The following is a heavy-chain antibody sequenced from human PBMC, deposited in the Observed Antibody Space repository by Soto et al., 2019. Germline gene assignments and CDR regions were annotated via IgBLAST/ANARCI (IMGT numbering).Heavy chain of an antibody. CDR3: AKDRRPYYYYYYGMDV. CDR1: GFTFSSYG. Sequence: QVQLVESGGGVVQPGRSLRLSCVASGFTFSSYGMHWVRQAPGKGLEWVAVISYDGSNKYYADSVKGRFTISRDNSKNTLYLQMNSLRAEDTAVYYCAKDRRPYYYYYYGMDVWGQGTTVTVSS. V-gene: IGHV3-30*18. CDR2: ISYDGSNK. J-gene: IGHJ6*02.